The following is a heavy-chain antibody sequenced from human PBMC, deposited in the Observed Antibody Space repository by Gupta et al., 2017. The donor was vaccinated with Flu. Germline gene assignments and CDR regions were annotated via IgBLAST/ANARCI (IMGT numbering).Heavy chain of an antibody. CDR3: ARGQHLNYYDSSGYRRAFDP. J-gene: IGHJ5*02. D-gene: IGHD3-22*01. Sequence: VRQAPGKGLEWVSSISSSSSYIYYADSVKGRFTISRDNAKNSLYLQMNSLRAEDTAVYYCARGQHLNYYDSSGYRRAFDPWGQGTLVTVSS. CDR2: ISSSSSYI. V-gene: IGHV3-21*01.